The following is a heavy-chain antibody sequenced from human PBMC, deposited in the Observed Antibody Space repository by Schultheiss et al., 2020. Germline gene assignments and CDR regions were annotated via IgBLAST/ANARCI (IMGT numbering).Heavy chain of an antibody. D-gene: IGHD2-2*01. Sequence: GGSLRLSCAASGFTFSSYSMNWVRQAPGKGLEWVSRINSDGSSTSYADSVKGRFTISRDNAKNTLYLQMNSLRAEDTAVYYCARVSTSHYYYGMDVWGQGTTVTVS. CDR3: ARVSTSHYYYGMDV. V-gene: IGHV3-74*01. CDR2: INSDGSST. J-gene: IGHJ6*02. CDR1: GFTFSSYS.